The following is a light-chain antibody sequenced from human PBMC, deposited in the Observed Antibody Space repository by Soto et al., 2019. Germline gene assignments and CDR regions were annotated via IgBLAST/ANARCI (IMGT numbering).Light chain of an antibody. Sequence: EMVGTQSPSTLSLSPGEIATLSCRASQSVSSYLAWYQQKPGQAPRLLIYDASKRATGIPARFSGSGFGTDYTLTISSLEPEDFAVYYCQQRSKWRTFGQGTKVDIK. CDR1: QSVSSY. CDR3: QQRSKWRT. CDR2: DAS. J-gene: IGKJ1*01. V-gene: IGKV3-11*01.